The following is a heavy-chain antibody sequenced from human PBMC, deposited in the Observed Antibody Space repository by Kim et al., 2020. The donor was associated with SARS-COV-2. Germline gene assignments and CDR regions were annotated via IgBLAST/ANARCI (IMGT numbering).Heavy chain of an antibody. CDR1: GDSVSTYSAA. D-gene: IGHD6-19*01. CDR2: TYYRSKWYN. J-gene: IGHJ4*02. V-gene: IGHV6-1*01. CDR3: ARVLQGSGDY. Sequence: SQTLSLTCAISGDSVSTYSAAWNWFRQSPSRGLEWLGRTYYRSKWYNDYAVSVKSRITINPDTSKNHFSLQLNSVTPEDTAVYYCARVLQGSGDYWGQGTLVTVSS.